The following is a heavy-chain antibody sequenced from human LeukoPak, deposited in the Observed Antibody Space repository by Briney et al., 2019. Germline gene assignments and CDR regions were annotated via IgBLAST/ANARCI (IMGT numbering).Heavy chain of an antibody. J-gene: IGHJ3*02. CDR1: GFTFDDYA. D-gene: IGHD6-13*01. Sequence: GGSLRLSCAASGFTFDDYAMHRVRQAPGKGLEWVSGISWNSGSIGYSASVKGRFTISRDNAKNSLYLQMNSLRAEDMALYYCAKDMSSSWYSAFDIWGQGTMVTVSS. V-gene: IGHV3-9*03. CDR3: AKDMSSSWYSAFDI. CDR2: ISWNSGSI.